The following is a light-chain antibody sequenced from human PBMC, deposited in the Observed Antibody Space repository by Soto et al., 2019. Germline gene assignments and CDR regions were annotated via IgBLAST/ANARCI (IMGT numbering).Light chain of an antibody. Sequence: ETVMTQSPATLPVSPGERATLSCRASQNVRSNLAWYQQKPGQPPRLLIHAASTRASGVPARFSGSGSGTEFTLTISSLQSEDFAVYYCQQYSTWPPITFGPGTRLDIK. J-gene: IGKJ5*01. CDR3: QQYSTWPPIT. CDR1: QNVRSN. CDR2: AAS. V-gene: IGKV3-15*01.